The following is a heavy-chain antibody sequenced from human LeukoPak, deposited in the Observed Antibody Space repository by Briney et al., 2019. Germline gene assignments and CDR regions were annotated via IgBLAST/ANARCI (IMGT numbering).Heavy chain of an antibody. CDR1: GYNFTSYW. CDR2: IYPGDSDT. CDR3: TRPTVTTGNDY. V-gene: IGHV5-51*01. D-gene: IGHD4-17*01. J-gene: IGHJ4*02. Sequence: GESLKISCKGSGYNFTSYWIGWVRQMPGKGLEWMGIIYPGDSDTRYSPSFQGQVTISVDKSISTAYLQWSSLKASDTAIYYCTRPTVTTGNDYWGQGTLVTVSS.